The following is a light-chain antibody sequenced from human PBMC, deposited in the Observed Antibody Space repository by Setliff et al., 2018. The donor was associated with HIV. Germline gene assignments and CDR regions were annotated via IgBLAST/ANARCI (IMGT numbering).Light chain of an antibody. V-gene: IGKV1-13*02. Sequence: AIQLTQSPSSLSASVGDRVTITCRAGQGVSSSVAWYQQRPGKAPKLLIYDVSSLESGVPSRVSGGGSGTGFTLTISSLQPEDVATYYCQQFNGDLITFGQGTRLEIK. J-gene: IGKJ5*01. CDR3: QQFNGDLIT. CDR2: DVS. CDR1: QGVSSS.